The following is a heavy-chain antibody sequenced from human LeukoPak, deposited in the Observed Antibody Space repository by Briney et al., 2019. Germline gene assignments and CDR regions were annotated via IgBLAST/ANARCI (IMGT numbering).Heavy chain of an antibody. CDR3: ARSGTRRGYFDY. Sequence: SETLSLTCTVSGGSISSYYWSWIRQSPGKGLEWIGYIYYSGGTNYNPSLKSRVTISVDTSKNQFSLKLSSVTAADTAVYYCARSGTRRGYFDYWGQGTLVTVSS. CDR2: IYYSGGT. CDR1: GGSISSYY. D-gene: IGHD1-14*01. J-gene: IGHJ4*02. V-gene: IGHV4-59*01.